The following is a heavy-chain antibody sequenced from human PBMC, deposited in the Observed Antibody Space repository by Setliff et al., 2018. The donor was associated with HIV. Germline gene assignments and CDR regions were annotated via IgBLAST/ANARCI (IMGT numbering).Heavy chain of an antibody. CDR3: ARSPYYDILTGYYSQYYFDY. D-gene: IGHD3-9*01. CDR1: GYTFTDYF. V-gene: IGHV1-2*02. Sequence: ASVKVSCKASGYTFTDYFIHWVRQAPGQGLEWVGWISPRNGGTNYAEKFQGRVTMTRDTSISTAYMELSRLRSDDTAVYYCARSPYYDILTGYYSQYYFDYWGQGTLVTVSS. CDR2: ISPRNGGT. J-gene: IGHJ4*02.